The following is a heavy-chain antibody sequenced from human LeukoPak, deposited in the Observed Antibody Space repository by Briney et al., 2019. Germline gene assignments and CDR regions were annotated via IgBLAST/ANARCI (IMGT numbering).Heavy chain of an antibody. V-gene: IGHV3-33*01. CDR2: IWYDGSDK. CDR3: ARLWGSVSGYFDY. Sequence: PGGSLRLSCAVSGYTFSSHGMHWVRQAPGKGLEWVAAIWYDGSDKYYADSVKGRFTIPRDNSKNMLYLQMDSLRAEDTALYYCARLWGSVSGYFDYWGQGTLVTVSS. D-gene: IGHD2-21*01. J-gene: IGHJ4*02. CDR1: GYTFSSHG.